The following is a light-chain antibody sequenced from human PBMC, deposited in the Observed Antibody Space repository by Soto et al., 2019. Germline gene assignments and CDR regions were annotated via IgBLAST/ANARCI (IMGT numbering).Light chain of an antibody. V-gene: IGKV3-15*01. CDR2: GAS. CDR3: QQYNMWPLT. J-gene: IGKJ4*01. CDR1: QTVSGN. Sequence: IVLARSPSTLSVSPGEGATVSCRASQTVSGNLAWYQQKPGQAPRLLIYGASTRATGIPARFSGSESGTEFTLTLHSLQSEDFAVYYCQQYNMWPLTFGGGTKVDIK.